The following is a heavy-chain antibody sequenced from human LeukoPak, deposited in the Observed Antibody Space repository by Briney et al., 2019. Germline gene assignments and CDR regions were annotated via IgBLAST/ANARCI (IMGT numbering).Heavy chain of an antibody. J-gene: IGHJ5*02. D-gene: IGHD3-10*01. CDR1: GGSISSGDYY. CDR2: IYYSGST. V-gene: IGHV4-30-4*01. Sequence: PSQTLSLTCTVSGGSISSGDYYWSWIRQPPGKGLEWIGYIYYSGSTYYNPSLKSRVTISVDTSKNQFSLKLSSVTAADTAVYYCARVVFTMVRGIRVWFDPWGQGTLVTVSS. CDR3: ARVVFTMVRGIRVWFDP.